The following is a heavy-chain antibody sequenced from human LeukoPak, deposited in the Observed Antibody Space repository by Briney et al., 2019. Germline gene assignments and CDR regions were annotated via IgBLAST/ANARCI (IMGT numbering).Heavy chain of an antibody. CDR1: GYTFTSYG. J-gene: IGHJ5*02. D-gene: IGHD3-22*01. Sequence: GASVKVSCKASGYTFTSYGISWVRQAPGQGLEWMGWINPNSGGTNYAQKFQGRVTMTRDTSISTAYMELSRLRSDDTAVYYCARDGDSSGYYFARAWLNWFDPWGQGTLVTVSS. CDR3: ARDGDSSGYYFARAWLNWFDP. V-gene: IGHV1-2*02. CDR2: INPNSGGT.